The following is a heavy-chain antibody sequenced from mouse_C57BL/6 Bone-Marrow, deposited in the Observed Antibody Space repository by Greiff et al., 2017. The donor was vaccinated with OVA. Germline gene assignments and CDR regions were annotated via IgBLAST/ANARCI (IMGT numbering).Heavy chain of an antibody. CDR1: GFNITNTY. J-gene: IGHJ2*01. CDR2: IDPANGNT. V-gene: IGHV14-3*01. Sequence: EVQLQQSVAELVRPGASVKLSCTASGFNITNTYMHWVKQRPEQGLEWIGRIDPANGNTKYAPKFQGKATITADTSSNPAYLQLSSLTCMNTAIDYMAYLPTPYYVDYWGQGTTLSVSS. CDR3: AYLPTPYYVDY. D-gene: IGHD5-1*01.